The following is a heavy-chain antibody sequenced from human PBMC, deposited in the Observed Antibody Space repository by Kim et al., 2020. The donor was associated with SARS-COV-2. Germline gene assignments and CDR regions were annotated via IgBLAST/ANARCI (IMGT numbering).Heavy chain of an antibody. Sequence: SETLSLTCTVSGGSVSSGSYYWSWIRQPPGKGLEWIGYIYYSGSTNYNPSLKSRVTISVDTSKNQFSLKLSSVTAADTAVYYCARDYDFWSDPWGMDVWGQGTTVTVSS. CDR1: GGSVSSGSYY. V-gene: IGHV4-61*01. CDR2: IYYSGST. D-gene: IGHD3-3*01. CDR3: ARDYDFWSDPWGMDV. J-gene: IGHJ6*02.